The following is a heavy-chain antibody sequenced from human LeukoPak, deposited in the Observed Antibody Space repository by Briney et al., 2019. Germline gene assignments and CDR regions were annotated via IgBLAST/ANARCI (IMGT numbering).Heavy chain of an antibody. CDR2: INPNSGGT. Sequence: ASVKVSCKASGYSFSDYSMHWVRQAPGQGLEWMGRINPNSGGTTYAQNFQGRVSMTRDTSISTAYMELSGLTSDDTAVYYCARDTYSYGFQWGQGTLVTVSS. D-gene: IGHD5-18*01. CDR1: GYSFSDYS. V-gene: IGHV1-2*06. J-gene: IGHJ4*02. CDR3: ARDTYSYGFQ.